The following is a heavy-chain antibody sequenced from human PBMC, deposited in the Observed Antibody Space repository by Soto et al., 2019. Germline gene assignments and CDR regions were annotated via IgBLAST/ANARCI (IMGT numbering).Heavy chain of an antibody. J-gene: IGHJ6*02. Sequence: GGSLRLSCAASGFFFDDYAMHWFRQVPGKGLEWVSGISWNSGKTDYADSVKGRFTISRDNAKNSLHLQMNSLRAEDTALYYCAKGDSGSPSYGMDVWGQGTTVTVSS. CDR1: GFFFDDYA. V-gene: IGHV3-9*01. CDR3: AKGDSGSPSYGMDV. D-gene: IGHD6-6*01. CDR2: ISWNSGKT.